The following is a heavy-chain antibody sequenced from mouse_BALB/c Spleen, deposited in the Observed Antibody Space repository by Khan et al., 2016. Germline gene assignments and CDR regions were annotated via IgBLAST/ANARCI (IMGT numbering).Heavy chain of an antibody. D-gene: IGHD1-3*01. Sequence: QVQLQQPGAELVKPGASVKMSCKASGYTFTSSNMHWVKQTPGQGLEWMGAIYTGNGDTSYNQQFKGKATLTADNTSSTAYMQLSSLTSEDSAVYYCAGSGDYFGYWGQGTTLTVSS. J-gene: IGHJ2*01. V-gene: IGHV1-12*01. CDR2: IYTGNGDT. CDR3: AGSGDYFGY. CDR1: GYTFTSSN.